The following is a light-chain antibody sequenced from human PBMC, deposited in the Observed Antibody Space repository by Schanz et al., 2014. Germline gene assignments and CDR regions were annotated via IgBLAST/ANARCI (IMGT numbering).Light chain of an antibody. J-gene: IGLJ2*01. V-gene: IGLV2-11*01. CDR1: SSDVGGTNY. CDR3: SSYADSNNLV. CDR2: DVS. Sequence: QSALTQPRSVSGSPGQSVTISCTGTSSDVGGTNYVSWYQQHPGKAPKLMIYDVSNRPSGVSNRFSGSKSGNTASLTVSGLQAEDEAVYYCSSYADSNNLVFGGGTKLTVL.